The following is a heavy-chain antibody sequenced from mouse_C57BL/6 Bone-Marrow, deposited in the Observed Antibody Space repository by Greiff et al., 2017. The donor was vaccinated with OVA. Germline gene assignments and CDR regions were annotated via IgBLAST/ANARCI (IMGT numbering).Heavy chain of an antibody. Sequence: VQLQQSGAELARPGASVKLSCKASGYTFTSYGISWVKQRNGQGLEWIGEIYPRSGNTYYNEKFKGKATLTADKSSSTAYMELRSLTSDDSAVYFCARNYYGTDFDVWGTGTTVTVSS. CDR1: GYTFTSYG. V-gene: IGHV1-81*01. J-gene: IGHJ1*03. D-gene: IGHD1-1*01. CDR2: IYPRSGNT. CDR3: ARNYYGTDFDV.